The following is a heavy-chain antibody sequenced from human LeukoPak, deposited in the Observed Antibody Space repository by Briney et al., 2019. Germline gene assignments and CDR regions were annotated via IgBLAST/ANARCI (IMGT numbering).Heavy chain of an antibody. CDR3: ARGAYYYDSSGPPAGY. Sequence: ASVKVSCKASGYTFTSYDINWVRQATGQGLEWMGWMDPNSGNTGYAQKFQGRVTMTRNTSISTAYMELSSLRSEDTAVYYCARGAYYYDSSGPPAGYWGQGTLVTVSS. D-gene: IGHD3-22*01. J-gene: IGHJ4*02. V-gene: IGHV1-8*01. CDR2: MDPNSGNT. CDR1: GYTFTSYD.